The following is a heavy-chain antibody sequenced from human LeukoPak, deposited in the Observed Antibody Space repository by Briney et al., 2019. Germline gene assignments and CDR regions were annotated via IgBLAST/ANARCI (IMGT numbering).Heavy chain of an antibody. J-gene: IGHJ5*02. Sequence: ASVKVSCKASGYTFTRYAMHRVRQAPGQGLEWMGWINPNSGGTNYAQKFQGWVTMTRDTSISTAYMELSRLRSDDTAVYYCARANLPPRYCSGGSCYSVGGWFDPWGQXTLXXVSS. CDR2: INPNSGGT. CDR1: GYTFTRYA. CDR3: ARANLPPRYCSGGSCYSVGGWFDP. D-gene: IGHD2-15*01. V-gene: IGHV1-2*04.